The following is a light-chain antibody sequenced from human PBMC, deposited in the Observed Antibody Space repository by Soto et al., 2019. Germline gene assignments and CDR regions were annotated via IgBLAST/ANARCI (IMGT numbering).Light chain of an antibody. J-gene: IGKJ2*01. CDR3: QQYGSSPPMYT. CDR1: PSVSSSY. Sequence: EIVLTQSPGTLSLSPGERATLSCRASPSVSSSYLAWYQQKPGQAPRLLIYGASSRATGIPDRFSGSGSGTDFTLTISRLESEDFAGYYCQQYGSSPPMYTFGQGTKLEIK. CDR2: GAS. V-gene: IGKV3-20*01.